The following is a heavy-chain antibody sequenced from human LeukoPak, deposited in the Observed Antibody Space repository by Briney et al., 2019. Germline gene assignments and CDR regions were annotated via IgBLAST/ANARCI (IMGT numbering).Heavy chain of an antibody. CDR1: GGSISSYY. V-gene: IGHV4-59*01. Sequence: SETLSLTCTVSGGSISSYYWSWIRQPPGKGLEWIGYIYYSGSTNYNPSLKSRVTISVVTSKNQFSLKLSSVTAADTAVYYCARGRNAYSYDTTGYYSFDYWGQGTLVTVSS. CDR3: ARGRNAYSYDTTGYYSFDY. D-gene: IGHD3-22*01. CDR2: IYYSGST. J-gene: IGHJ4*02.